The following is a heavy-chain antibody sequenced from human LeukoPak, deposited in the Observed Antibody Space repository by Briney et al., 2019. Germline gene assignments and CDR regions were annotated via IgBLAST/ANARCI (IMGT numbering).Heavy chain of an antibody. CDR3: ARAAWVTKYYYYYYYMAV. Sequence: GVSLTLSCAPSVFTFSSYAVHWFRQAPGKGLEWVALITDYGSNTYYADAVEDPLTLSRDNSKKTRYLQLNSLRAEDTAVYYCARAAWVTKYYYYYYYMAVWGKGTTVTVSS. D-gene: IGHD2-21*02. J-gene: IGHJ6*03. CDR2: ITDYGSNT. CDR1: VFTFSSYA. V-gene: IGHV3-30*07.